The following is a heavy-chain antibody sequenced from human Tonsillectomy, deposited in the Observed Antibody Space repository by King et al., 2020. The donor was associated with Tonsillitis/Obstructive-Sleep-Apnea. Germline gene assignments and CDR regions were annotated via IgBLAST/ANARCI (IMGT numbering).Heavy chain of an antibody. J-gene: IGHJ1*01. Sequence: DVQLVESGGGLVQPGRSLRLSCAGSGFTFDDYAIHWVRQAPGKGLEWVSGISWNSGNIVYADSVRGRFTISRDNAKKSLYLQMNSLRAEDTALYYCAKDSSRVQYQLLSGYFQHWGMGTLVTVSS. D-gene: IGHD2-2*01. V-gene: IGHV3-9*01. CDR3: AKDSSRVQYQLLSGYFQH. CDR2: ISWNSGNI. CDR1: GFTFDDYA.